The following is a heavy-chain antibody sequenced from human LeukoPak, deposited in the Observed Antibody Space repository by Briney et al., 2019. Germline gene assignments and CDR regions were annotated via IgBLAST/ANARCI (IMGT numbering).Heavy chain of an antibody. CDR1: GHTLTSFD. V-gene: IGHV1-8*01. D-gene: IGHD3-10*01. J-gene: IGHJ4*02. CDR2: MNPKSGNT. Sequence: ASVKVSCKASGHTLTSFDINWVRQATGKGLEWMGWMNPKSGNTGYAQKFQDRVTMTRNTSISTAYMELSSLRSEDTAVYYCARGHGSGSDFDYWGQGTLVTVSS. CDR3: ARGHGSGSDFDY.